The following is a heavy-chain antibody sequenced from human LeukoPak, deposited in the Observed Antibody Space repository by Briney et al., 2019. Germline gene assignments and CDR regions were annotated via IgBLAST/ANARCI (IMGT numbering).Heavy chain of an antibody. Sequence: SETLSLTCAVYGGSFSGYYWSWIRQPPGKGLEWIGEINHSGSTNYNPSLKSRVTISVDTSKNQFSLKLSSVTTADTAVYYCARGGRDGYNWGYYYYYMDVWGKGTTVTVSS. CDR1: GGSFSGYY. J-gene: IGHJ6*03. D-gene: IGHD5-24*01. V-gene: IGHV4-34*01. CDR2: INHSGST. CDR3: ARGGRDGYNWGYYYYYMDV.